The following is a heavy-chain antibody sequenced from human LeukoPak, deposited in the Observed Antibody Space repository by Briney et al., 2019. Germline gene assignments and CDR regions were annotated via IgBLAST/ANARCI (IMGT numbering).Heavy chain of an antibody. CDR3: ARGLLAHVY. J-gene: IGHJ4*02. V-gene: IGHV3-7*01. CDR1: GFTFSDHF. Sequence: PGGSLRLSCAVSGFTFSDHFLDWVRQAPGKGLEWVANIKQDGSEKYYVDSVKGRFTISRDNAKNSLYLQMNSLRAEDTAVYYCARGLLAHVYWGQGTLVTVSS. D-gene: IGHD2-15*01. CDR2: IKQDGSEK.